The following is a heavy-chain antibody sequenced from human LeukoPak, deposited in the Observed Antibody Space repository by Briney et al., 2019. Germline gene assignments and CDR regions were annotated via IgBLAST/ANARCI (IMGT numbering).Heavy chain of an antibody. D-gene: IGHD6-13*01. V-gene: IGHV3-74*01. CDR3: AVSSSSGSGYFDY. Sequence: GGFLRLSCAASGFTFSSYWMHWVRQAPGKGVVWVSRINSDGSSTSYADSVKGRFTISRDNAKNTLYLQMNSLRAEDTAVYYYAVSSSSGSGYFDYWGQGTLVTVSS. CDR1: GFTFSSYW. J-gene: IGHJ4*02. CDR2: INSDGSST.